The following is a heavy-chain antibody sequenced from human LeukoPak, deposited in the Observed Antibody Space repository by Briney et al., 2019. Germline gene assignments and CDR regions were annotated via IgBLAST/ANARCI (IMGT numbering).Heavy chain of an antibody. D-gene: IGHD2-15*01. CDR1: GYTFTSYA. Sequence: ASVKVPCKASGYTFTSYAMHWVRQAPGQRLEWMGWINAGNGNTKYSQKFQGRVTITRDTSASTAYMELSSLRSEDTAVYYCARRYCSGGSCPAVAWFDPWGQGTLVTVSS. J-gene: IGHJ5*02. CDR2: INAGNGNT. V-gene: IGHV1-3*01. CDR3: ARRYCSGGSCPAVAWFDP.